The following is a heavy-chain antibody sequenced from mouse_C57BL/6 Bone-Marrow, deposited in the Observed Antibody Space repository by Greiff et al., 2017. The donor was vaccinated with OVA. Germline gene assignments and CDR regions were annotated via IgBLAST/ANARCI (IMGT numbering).Heavy chain of an antibody. CDR2: IDPENGDT. Sequence: EVQLQQSGAELVRPGASVKLSCTASGFNIKDDYMHWVKQRPEQGLEWIGWIDPENGDTEYASKFQGKATITADTSSNTAYLQLSRLTSEDTAVYYCTTGGYGYDWGSDYFDYWGQGTTLTVSS. J-gene: IGHJ2*01. CDR1: GFNIKDDY. D-gene: IGHD2-2*01. V-gene: IGHV14-4*01. CDR3: TTGGYGYDWGSDYFDY.